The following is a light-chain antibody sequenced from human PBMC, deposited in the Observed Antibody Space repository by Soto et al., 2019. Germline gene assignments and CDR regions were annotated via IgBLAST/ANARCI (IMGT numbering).Light chain of an antibody. V-gene: IGLV2-14*01. CDR1: SSDVGGYNY. CDR2: DVS. Sequence: LTQPASVSGSPGQSITISCTGTSSDVGGYNYVSWYQQHPGKAPKLMIYDVSNRPSGVSNRFSGSKSGNTASLTISGLQAEDEADYYCSSYTSSSTLPVFGGGTKVTVL. J-gene: IGLJ2*01. CDR3: SSYTSSSTLPV.